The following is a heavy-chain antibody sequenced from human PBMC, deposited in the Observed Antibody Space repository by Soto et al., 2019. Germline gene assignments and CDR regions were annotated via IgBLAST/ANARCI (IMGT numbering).Heavy chain of an antibody. J-gene: IGHJ6*02. CDR3: ARVTLLWFGELSVRYYYYYGMDV. V-gene: IGHV4-34*01. D-gene: IGHD3-10*01. Sequence: PSETLSLTCAVYGGSFSGYYWSWIRQPPGKGLEWIGEINHSGSTNYNPSLKSRVTISVDTSKNQFSLKLSSVTAADTAVYYCARVTLLWFGELSVRYYYYYGMDVWGQGTTVTVPS. CDR1: GGSFSGYY. CDR2: INHSGST.